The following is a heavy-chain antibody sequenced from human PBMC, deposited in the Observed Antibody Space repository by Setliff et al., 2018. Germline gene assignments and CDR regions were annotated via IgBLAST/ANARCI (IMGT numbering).Heavy chain of an antibody. CDR1: GGTFSSYA. CDR3: ARDRPPYYYDISGYYYSAGNFDY. CDR2: IIPIFGTA. J-gene: IGHJ4*02. Sequence: GASVKVSCKASGGTFSSYAISWVRQAPGQGLEWMGGIIPIFGTANYAQKFQGRVTITADESTSTAYMELSSLRSEDTAVYYCARDRPPYYYDISGYYYSAGNFDYWGQGTLVTVSS. D-gene: IGHD3-22*01. V-gene: IGHV1-69*13.